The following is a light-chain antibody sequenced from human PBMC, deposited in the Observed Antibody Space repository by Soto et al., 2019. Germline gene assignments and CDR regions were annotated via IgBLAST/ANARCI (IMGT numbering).Light chain of an antibody. J-gene: IGLJ7*01. CDR3: CSYGGSRAV. CDR1: SSDVGSHNL. V-gene: IGLV2-23*02. Sequence: QSALTQPASVSGSPGQWITISCTGTSSDVGSHNLVSWYQQNPGQAPKLMIYEVSNRPLGVSARFSASKSGNTASLTISGLQAKDEADYYCCSYGGSRAVFGGGTQLTVL. CDR2: EVS.